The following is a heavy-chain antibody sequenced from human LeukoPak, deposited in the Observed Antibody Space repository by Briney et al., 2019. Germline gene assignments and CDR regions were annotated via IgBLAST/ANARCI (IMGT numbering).Heavy chain of an antibody. D-gene: IGHD3-22*01. CDR3: ARERYYYDSSGYPDY. Sequence: SETLSLTCAVYGGSFSGYYWSWIRQPPGKGLEWIGEINHSGSTNYNPSLKSRVTISVDTSKNQFSLKLSSVTAADTAVYYCARERYYYDSSGYPDYWGQGTLVTVSS. CDR1: GGSFSGYY. CDR2: INHSGST. V-gene: IGHV4-34*01. J-gene: IGHJ4*02.